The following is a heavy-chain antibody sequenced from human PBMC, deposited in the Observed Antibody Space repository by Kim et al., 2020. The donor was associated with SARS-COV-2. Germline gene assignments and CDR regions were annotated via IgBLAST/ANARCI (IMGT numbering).Heavy chain of an antibody. CDR1: GGSFSGYY. CDR3: ASLYSSGYYYVVDY. D-gene: IGHD3-22*01. J-gene: IGHJ4*02. CDR2: INHSGST. Sequence: SETLSLTCAVYGGSFSGYYWSWIRQPPGKGLEWIGEINHSGSTNYNPSLKSRVTISVDTSKNQFSLKLSSVTAADTAVYYCASLYSSGYYYVVDYWGQGTLVTVSS. V-gene: IGHV4-34*01.